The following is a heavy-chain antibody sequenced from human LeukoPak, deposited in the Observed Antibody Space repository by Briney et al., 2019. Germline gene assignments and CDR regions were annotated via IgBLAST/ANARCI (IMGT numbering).Heavy chain of an antibody. Sequence: GASVKVSCKASGYTFTSYGISWVRQAPGRGLEWMGWISSYNGNTNYAQTFQGRVTMTRDTSTSTAYMELGSLRSDDTAVYYCARAGRESSSWYPQMDYWGQGTPVTVSS. J-gene: IGHJ4*02. CDR3: ARAGRESSSWYPQMDY. V-gene: IGHV1-18*01. D-gene: IGHD6-13*01. CDR2: ISSYNGNT. CDR1: GYTFTSYG.